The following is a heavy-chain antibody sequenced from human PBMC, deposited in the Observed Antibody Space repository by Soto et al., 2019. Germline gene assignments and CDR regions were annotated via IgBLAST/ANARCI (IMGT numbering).Heavy chain of an antibody. CDR2: INAGNGNT. J-gene: IGHJ4*02. D-gene: IGHD2-2*01. CDR3: ARGDIVVVPADFDY. CDR1: GYTFTSYG. V-gene: IGHV1-3*01. Sequence: ASVKVSCKASGYTFTSYGISWVRQAPGQRLEWMGWINAGNGNTKYSQKFQGRVTITRDTSASTAYMELSSLRSEDTAVYYCARGDIVVVPADFDYWGQGTLVTVSS.